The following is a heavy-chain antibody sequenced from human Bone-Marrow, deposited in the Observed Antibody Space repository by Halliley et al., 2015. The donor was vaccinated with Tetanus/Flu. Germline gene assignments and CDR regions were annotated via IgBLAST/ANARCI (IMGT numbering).Heavy chain of an antibody. CDR1: GGSMDAYY. V-gene: IGHV4-59*01. CDR3: ARLLPTSTTTDF. Sequence: TLSLTCAVSGGSMDAYYWTWIRQPPGKGLEWIGNIRYTGDSNFNPSLKSQVTMSVDTSRDTLSLKMTSVTSADAAIYYCARLLPTSTTTDFRGPGTLVPVSS. J-gene: IGHJ4*02. CDR2: IRYTGDS. D-gene: IGHD1-1*01.